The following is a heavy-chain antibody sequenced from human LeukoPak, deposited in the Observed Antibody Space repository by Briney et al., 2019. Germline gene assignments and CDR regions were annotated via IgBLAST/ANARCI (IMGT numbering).Heavy chain of an antibody. CDR2: INHSGST. D-gene: IGHD6-19*01. J-gene: IGHJ4*02. CDR1: GGSFSGYY. V-gene: IGHV4-34*01. Sequence: ASETLSLTCAVYGGSFSGYYWSWIRQLPGKGLEWIGEINHSGSTNYNPSLKSRVTISVDTSKNQFSLKLSSVTAADTAVYYCARGRIKGAVAGTDNYFDYWGQGILVTVSS. CDR3: ARGRIKGAVAGTDNYFDY.